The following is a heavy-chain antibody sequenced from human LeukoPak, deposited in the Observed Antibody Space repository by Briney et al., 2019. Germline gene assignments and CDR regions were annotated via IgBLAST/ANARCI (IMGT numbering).Heavy chain of an antibody. CDR2: ISYDGSNK. D-gene: IGHD6-19*01. J-gene: IGHJ4*02. CDR1: GFTFSSYA. V-gene: IGHV3-30-3*01. Sequence: GGSLRLSCAASGFTFSSYAMHWVRQATGKGLEWVGVISYDGSNKYYADSVKGRFTISRDNSKNTLYLQMNSLRAEDTAVYYCARGEYSSGLDYWGQGTLVTVSS. CDR3: ARGEYSSGLDY.